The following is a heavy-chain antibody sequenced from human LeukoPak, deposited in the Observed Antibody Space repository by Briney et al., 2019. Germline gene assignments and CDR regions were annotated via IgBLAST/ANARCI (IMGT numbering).Heavy chain of an antibody. J-gene: IGHJ2*01. V-gene: IGHV1-69*13. CDR2: IIPIFCTA. Sequence: SVKVSCKASVGTFTSYAISWVRQSPRQALEWMGGIIPIFCTANYAQKFQGRVTITADESTSTAYMELSSLRSEDTAVYYCARSGSSGYYGWYFDLWGRGTLVTVSS. CDR3: ARSGSSGYYGWYFDL. CDR1: VGTFTSYA. D-gene: IGHD3-22*01.